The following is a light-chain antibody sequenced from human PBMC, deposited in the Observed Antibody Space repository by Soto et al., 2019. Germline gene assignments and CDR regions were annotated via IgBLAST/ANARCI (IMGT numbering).Light chain of an antibody. V-gene: IGLV2-14*01. CDR1: SSDVGGYNY. Sequence: QSALTQPASVSGSPGQSITISCTGTSSDVGGYNYVSWYQLHPGKAPKLMGYEVSNRPSGVSNRFSGSKSGNTASLTISGLQSEDEADYYCSSYTSSTAYVFGTGTKLTVL. CDR2: EVS. J-gene: IGLJ1*01. CDR3: SSYTSSTAYV.